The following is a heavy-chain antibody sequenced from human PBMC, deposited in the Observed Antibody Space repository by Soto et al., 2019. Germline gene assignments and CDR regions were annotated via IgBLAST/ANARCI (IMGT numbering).Heavy chain of an antibody. Sequence: SSETLSLTCTVAGGSISRGDYYWMWIRHPPGKGLEWIGYIDYSGSTYYNPSLKSRVTISVDTSKNQFSLKLSSVTAADPAVYYCARDRSGHEEPAEYYYACSGYWDSDAFDIWRQGGMVSV. D-gene: IGHD3-22*01. CDR3: ARDRSGHEEPAEYYYACSGYWDSDAFDI. CDR1: GGSISRGDYY. J-gene: IGHJ3*02. V-gene: IGHV4-30-4*01. CDR2: IDYSGST.